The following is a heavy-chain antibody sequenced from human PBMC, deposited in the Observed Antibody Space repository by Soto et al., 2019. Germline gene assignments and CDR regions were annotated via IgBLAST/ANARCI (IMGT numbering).Heavy chain of an antibody. D-gene: IGHD3-22*01. V-gene: IGHV1-18*01. CDR2: ISAYNGNT. Sequence: ASVKVSCKASGYTFTSYGISWVRQAPGQGLEWMGWISAYNGNTNYAQKLQGRVTMTTDTSTSTAYMELRSLRSDDTAAYYCARGSYYYDSRWAAFDIWGQGTMVTVSS. CDR3: ARGSYYYDSRWAAFDI. CDR1: GYTFTSYG. J-gene: IGHJ3*02.